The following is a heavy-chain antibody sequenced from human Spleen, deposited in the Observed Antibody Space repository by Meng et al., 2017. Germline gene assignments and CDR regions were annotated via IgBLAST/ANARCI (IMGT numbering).Heavy chain of an antibody. CDR1: GYPFTAYY. Sequence: QLTLAHAGSVVHDPESSMKFSCKPSGYPFTAYYIHWMRQAPGQALEWMGHIIPNSGDTLYAPKFQGRVSMTADTSIGTAYVELSGLRSDDTAIYYCVRDENISLGKLFGDYWGQETLVTVFS. CDR2: IIPNSGDT. D-gene: IGHD2-21*01. V-gene: IGHV1-2*06. J-gene: IGHJ4*02. CDR3: VRDENISLGKLFGDY.